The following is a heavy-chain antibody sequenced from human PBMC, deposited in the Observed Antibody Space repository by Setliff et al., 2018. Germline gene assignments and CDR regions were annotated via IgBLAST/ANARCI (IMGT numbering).Heavy chain of an antibody. CDR2: ISPSGST. V-gene: IGHV4-61*09. J-gene: IGHJ4*02. CDR3: ARSPSSGSYWNSRPFYSDY. CDR1: GASITSGGFY. Sequence: PSETLSLTCSVSGASITSGGFYWTWIRQPAGKGLEWIGHISPSGSTTYNPSVKSRVTISLDTSKNHFSLKLDAVTAADTALYYCARSPSSGSYWNSRPFYSDYWGQGTLVTVSS. D-gene: IGHD3-10*01.